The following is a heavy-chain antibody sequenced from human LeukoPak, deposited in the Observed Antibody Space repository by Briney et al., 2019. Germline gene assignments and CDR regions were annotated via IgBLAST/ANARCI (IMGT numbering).Heavy chain of an antibody. V-gene: IGHV4-34*01. D-gene: IGHD3-22*01. CDR2: INHSGST. Sequence: SETLSLTCAVYGGSFSGYYWSWIRQPPGKGLEWIGEINHSGSTNYNPSLKSRVTISVDTSKNQFSLKLSSVTAADTAVYYCATTSGYYGYFDLWGRGTLVTVSS. CDR1: GGSFSGYY. J-gene: IGHJ2*01. CDR3: ATTSGYYGYFDL.